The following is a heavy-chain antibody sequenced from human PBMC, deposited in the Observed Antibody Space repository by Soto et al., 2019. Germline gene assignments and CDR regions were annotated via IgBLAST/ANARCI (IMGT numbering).Heavy chain of an antibody. V-gene: IGHV1-69*08. CDR3: ARDPYNWNYAFDY. CDR2: IIPILGIA. D-gene: IGHD1-7*01. CDR1: GGTFSSYT. J-gene: IGHJ4*02. Sequence: QVQLVQSGAEVKKPGSSVKVSCKASGGTFSSYTISWVRQAPGQGLEWMGRIIPILGIANYAQKFQGRVTITADKSTSTAYMELSSLRSEHTAVYYCARDPYNWNYAFDYWGQGTLVTVSS.